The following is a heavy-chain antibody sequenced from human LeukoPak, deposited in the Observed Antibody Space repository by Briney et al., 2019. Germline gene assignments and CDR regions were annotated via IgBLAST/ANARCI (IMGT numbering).Heavy chain of an antibody. CDR2: IYYSGSA. CDR3: ARHSGSSPHYFDY. D-gene: IGHD1-26*01. Sequence: SETLSLTCTVSGGSITSYYWSWLRQSPGKGLEWIGFIYYSGSAHYKSSLNSRVTISVDTSRNQFSLRLSSVTAADTAVYYCARHSGSSPHYFDYWGQGTLVTVSS. J-gene: IGHJ4*02. CDR1: GGSITSYY. V-gene: IGHV4-59*08.